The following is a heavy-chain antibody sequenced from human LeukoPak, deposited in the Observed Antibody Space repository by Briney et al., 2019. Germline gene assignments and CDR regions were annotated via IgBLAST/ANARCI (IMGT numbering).Heavy chain of an antibody. CDR1: GFTFSSYA. CDR2: IKQDGSEK. J-gene: IGHJ5*02. CDR3: ARDNSPSSSWEP. Sequence: GGFLRLSCAASGFTFSSYAMSWVRQAPGKGLEWVANIKQDGSEKYYVDSVKGRFTISRDNAKNSLYLQMNSLRAEDTAVYYCARDNSPSSSWEPWGQGTLVTVSS. V-gene: IGHV3-7*01. D-gene: IGHD6-13*01.